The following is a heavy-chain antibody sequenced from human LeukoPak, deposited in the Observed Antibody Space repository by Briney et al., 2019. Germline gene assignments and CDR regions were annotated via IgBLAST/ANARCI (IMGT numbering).Heavy chain of an antibody. Sequence: SVKVSCKASGGTFSSYAISWLRQAPGQGLERMGGIIPMFGTANYAQKFQGRVTITADESTSTAYMELSSLRSEDTAVYYCARGGTGYCSSTSCYTLADWGQGTLVTVSS. CDR3: ARGGTGYCSSTSCYTLAD. CDR2: IIPMFGTA. CDR1: GGTFSSYA. J-gene: IGHJ4*02. V-gene: IGHV1-69*13. D-gene: IGHD2-2*02.